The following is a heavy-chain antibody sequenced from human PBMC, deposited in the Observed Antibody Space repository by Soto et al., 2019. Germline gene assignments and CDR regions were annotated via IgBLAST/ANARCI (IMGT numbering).Heavy chain of an antibody. Sequence: PSETLSLTCTVTGVSISTSGDYWGWVRQPPGKGLEWIGSVYRTGSVYYNPSLYNPSLESRLSITVDTSKNQFSLKLRSVTAADTAVYYCVDVFTGSTFGYWGQGTLVTVSS. CDR3: VDVFTGSTFGY. CDR2: VYRTGSV. D-gene: IGHD3-9*01. J-gene: IGHJ4*02. CDR1: GVSISTSGDY. V-gene: IGHV4-39*01.